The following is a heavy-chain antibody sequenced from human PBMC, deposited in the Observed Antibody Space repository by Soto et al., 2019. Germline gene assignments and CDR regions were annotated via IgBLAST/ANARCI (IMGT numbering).Heavy chain of an antibody. CDR2: ITGNTGNT. D-gene: IGHD5-18*01. J-gene: IGHJ4*02. CDR1: GYTFINHG. Sequence: GASVKVSCKASGYTFINHGISWVRQAPGQGLEWMGWITGNTGNTKYPRKFQGRVTMTTETSTSTAYMELRSLRSTDTAVYYGARGFYPLGYDFEYWGQGAMVTVSS. CDR3: ARGFYPLGYDFEY. V-gene: IGHV1-18*01.